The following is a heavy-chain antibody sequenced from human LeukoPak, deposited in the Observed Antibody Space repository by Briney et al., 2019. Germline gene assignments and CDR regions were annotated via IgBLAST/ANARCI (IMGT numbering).Heavy chain of an antibody. V-gene: IGHV1-69*05. D-gene: IGHD7-27*01. CDR3: ARELTGVIPPLQNPGGLDY. Sequence: SVKVSCKASGGTFSSFAISWVRQAPGQGLEWMGRIIPIFGTANYAQKFQGRVTITTDESTSTAYMELSSLRSEDTAVYYCARELTGVIPPLQNPGGLDYWGQGTLVTVSS. J-gene: IGHJ4*02. CDR1: GGTFSSFA. CDR2: IIPIFGTA.